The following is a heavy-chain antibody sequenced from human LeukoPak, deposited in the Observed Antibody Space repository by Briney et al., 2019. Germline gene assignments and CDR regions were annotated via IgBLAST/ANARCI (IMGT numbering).Heavy chain of an antibody. Sequence: GKSLRLSCAASGFSFSSYGMHWVRQAPGKGLEWVAVILYDGSSKYYADSVKGRFTISRDNSKNTLYLQMNSLRAEDTAVYYCAKGFGVVIYPFDYWGQGTLVTVSS. CDR1: GFSFSSYG. CDR2: ILYDGSSK. D-gene: IGHD3-3*01. V-gene: IGHV3-30*18. CDR3: AKGFGVVIYPFDY. J-gene: IGHJ4*02.